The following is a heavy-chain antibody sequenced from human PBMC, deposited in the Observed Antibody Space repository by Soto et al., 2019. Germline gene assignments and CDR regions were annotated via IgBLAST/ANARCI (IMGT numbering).Heavy chain of an antibody. CDR3: ATGGIAARSEAPFDP. CDR2: IIPIFGTS. J-gene: IGHJ5*02. D-gene: IGHD6-6*01. Sequence: QVQLVQSGAEVKKPGSSVKVSCKASGGTFNIYGISWVRQAPGQGLEWMGGIIPIFGTSKYAQSFQGRVTITADESTSTAYMEWSSLRYNDTAVYYGATGGIAARSEAPFDPWVQGTLVTVSS. V-gene: IGHV1-69*01. CDR1: GGTFNIYG.